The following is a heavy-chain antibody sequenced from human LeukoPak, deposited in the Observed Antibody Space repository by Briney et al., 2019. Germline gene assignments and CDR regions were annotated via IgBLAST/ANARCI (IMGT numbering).Heavy chain of an antibody. D-gene: IGHD6-13*01. V-gene: IGHV4-61*05. J-gene: IGHJ6*03. Sequence: SETLSLTCTVSGGSISSSSYYWGWIRQPPGKGLEWIGYIYYSGSTTYNPSLKSRVTISVDTSKNQFSLKLNSVTAADTAVYFCARGGSSWPPLMDVWGKGTTVTVSS. CDR1: GGSISSSSYY. CDR3: ARGGSSWPPLMDV. CDR2: IYYSGST.